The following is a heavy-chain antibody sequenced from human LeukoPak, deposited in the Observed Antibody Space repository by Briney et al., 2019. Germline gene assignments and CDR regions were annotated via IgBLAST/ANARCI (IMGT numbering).Heavy chain of an antibody. CDR1: GFTFDDYA. J-gene: IGHJ6*03. CDR3: ARDLVWFGEPKGYYNYMDV. CDR2: ISWNGGNI. V-gene: IGHV3-9*01. Sequence: SLRLSCAASGFTFDDYAMHWVRQAPGKGLEWVSGISWNGGNIGYADSVKGRFTISRDNAKNSLYLQMNTLRAEDTAVYYCARDLVWFGEPKGYYNYMDVWGKGTTVTVSS. D-gene: IGHD3-10*01.